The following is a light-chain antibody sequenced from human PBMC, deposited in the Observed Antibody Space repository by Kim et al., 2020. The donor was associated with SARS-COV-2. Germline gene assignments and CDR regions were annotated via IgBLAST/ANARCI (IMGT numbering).Light chain of an antibody. CDR1: QYISSN. CDR3: QQYYNWPRT. J-gene: IGKJ1*01. Sequence: SVSPEERVTLSCRASQYISSNLAWYQHKPGQAPRLLIHGASTRATGIPARFSGSGSGTDFTLTISSLQSEDFAVYYCQQYYNWPRTFGQGTKVDI. V-gene: IGKV3D-15*01. CDR2: GAS.